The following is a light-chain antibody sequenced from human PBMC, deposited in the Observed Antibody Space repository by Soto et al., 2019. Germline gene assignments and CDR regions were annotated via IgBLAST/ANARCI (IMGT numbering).Light chain of an antibody. V-gene: IGKV1-8*01. J-gene: IGKJ3*01. CDR3: QQYYSYSLFT. CDR2: AAS. CDR1: QGISSY. Sequence: IRMTQSPSSFSASTGDRVTITCRASQGISSYLAWYQQKPGKAPKLLIYAASTLQSGVPSRFSGSGSGTDFTLTISCLQSEDFATYYCQQYYSYSLFTFGPGTKVDIK.